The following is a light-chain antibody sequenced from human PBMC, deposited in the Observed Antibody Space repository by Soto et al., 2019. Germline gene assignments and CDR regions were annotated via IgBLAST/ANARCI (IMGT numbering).Light chain of an antibody. CDR1: SSNIGAGYD. CDR2: GNS. CDR3: QSYDSSLSAL. Sequence: QSVLTQPPSVSGAPGQRVTISCTGSSSNIGAGYDVHWYQQLPGTAPKLLIYGNSNRPSGVPDRFSGSKSGTSASLAITGLQAEDDADYCCQSYDSSLSALFGGGTKLTVL. J-gene: IGLJ3*02. V-gene: IGLV1-40*01.